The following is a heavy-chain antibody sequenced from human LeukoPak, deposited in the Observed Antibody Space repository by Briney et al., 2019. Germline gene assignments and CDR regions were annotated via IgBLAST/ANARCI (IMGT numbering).Heavy chain of an antibody. Sequence: PGGSLRLSCAASGFTFSRYAMSWVRQAPGKGLEWVAFIRYDGSNKYYADSVKGRFTISRDNSKNTLYLQMNSLRAEDTAVYYCAKDPEAVGWFGELSTPYWGQGTLVTVSS. D-gene: IGHD3-10*01. CDR1: GFTFSRYA. CDR3: AKDPEAVGWFGELSTPY. CDR2: IRYDGSNK. V-gene: IGHV3-30*02. J-gene: IGHJ4*02.